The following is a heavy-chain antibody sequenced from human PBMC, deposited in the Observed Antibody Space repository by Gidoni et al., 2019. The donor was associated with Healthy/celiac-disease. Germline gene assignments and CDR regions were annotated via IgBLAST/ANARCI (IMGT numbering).Heavy chain of an antibody. CDR1: VGPISSYY. J-gene: IGHJ6*02. CDR3: ARRPIAVAGMRVGMDV. CDR2: IYYSGST. V-gene: IGHV4-59*08. Sequence: QVQLQESGPGLVKPSETLSLTCTVSVGPISSYYWSWIRQPPGKGLEWIGYIYYSGSTNYNPARKRRVTISVDTSKNQFSLKRSSVTAADTAVYYWARRPIAVAGMRVGMDVWGQGTTVTVSS. D-gene: IGHD6-19*01.